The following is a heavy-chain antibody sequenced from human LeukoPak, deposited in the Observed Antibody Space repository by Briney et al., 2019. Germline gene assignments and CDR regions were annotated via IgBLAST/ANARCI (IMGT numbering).Heavy chain of an antibody. J-gene: IGHJ5*02. CDR3: AKDVNNWNPQSGWFGP. CDR1: GYSFTTFG. CDR2: ISPYSGNT. D-gene: IGHD1-1*01. Sequence: GASVKVSCKSSGYSFTTFGITWVQQAPGQGLEWLGWISPYSGNTDYAQKLQGRVTMTTDTSTTTAYLELRSLRYDDTAIYYCAKDVNNWNPQSGWFGPWGQGTLVTVSS. V-gene: IGHV1-18*01.